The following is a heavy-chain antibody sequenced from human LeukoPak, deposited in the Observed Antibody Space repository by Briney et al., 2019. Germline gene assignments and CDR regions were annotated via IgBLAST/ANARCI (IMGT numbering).Heavy chain of an antibody. CDR2: VNYSGTT. J-gene: IGHJ6*02. CDR1: GGSVNSDVYY. CDR3: ARDSGSNWWERFGMDV. D-gene: IGHD1-26*01. Sequence: MSSETLSLTCTVSGGSVNSDVYYWSWIRQSPGKGLECIGNVNYSGTTNYNPSLKTRVTISLDASKNQFSLKLTSVTAADTAVYYCARDSGSNWWERFGMDVWGQGTTVTVSS. V-gene: IGHV4-61*08.